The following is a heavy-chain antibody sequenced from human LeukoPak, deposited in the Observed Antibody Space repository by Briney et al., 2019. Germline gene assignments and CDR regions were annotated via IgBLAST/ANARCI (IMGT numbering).Heavy chain of an antibody. Sequence: PSETLSLTCTVSGGSINSYYWSWIRQPPGKGLEWIGRIYTSGSTNYNPSLKSRVTISVDTSKNQFSLKLSSVTAADTAVYYCASSRWPTGPDYWGQGTLVTVSS. CDR2: IYTSGST. D-gene: IGHD4-23*01. V-gene: IGHV4-4*07. CDR3: ASSRWPTGPDY. CDR1: GGSINSYY. J-gene: IGHJ4*02.